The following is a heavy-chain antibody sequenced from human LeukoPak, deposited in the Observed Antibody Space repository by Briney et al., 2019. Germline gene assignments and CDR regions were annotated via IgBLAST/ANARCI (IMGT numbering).Heavy chain of an antibody. Sequence: SVKVSCKASGGTFSSYAISWVRQAPGQGLEWMGGIIPIFGTANYAQKFQGRVTMTRDTSTSTVYMELSSLRSEDTAVYYCARAHSSGWYGGDYWGQGTLVTVSS. CDR2: IIPIFGTA. J-gene: IGHJ4*02. CDR1: GGTFSSYA. D-gene: IGHD6-13*01. CDR3: ARAHSSGWYGGDY. V-gene: IGHV1-69*05.